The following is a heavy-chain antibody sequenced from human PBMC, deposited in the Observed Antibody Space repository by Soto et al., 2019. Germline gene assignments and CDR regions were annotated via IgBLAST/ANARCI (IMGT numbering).Heavy chain of an antibody. CDR1: GFTFSSYG. CDR3: ATLGMMRGYGMDV. J-gene: IGHJ6*02. Sequence: QVQLVESGGGVVQPGRSLRLSCAASGFTFSSYGMHWVRQAPGKGLEWVAVIWYDGSNKYYADSVKGRFTISRDNSKNTLYLQMNSLRAEDTAVYYCATLGMMRGYGMDVWGQGTTVTVSS. D-gene: IGHD3-16*01. CDR2: IWYDGSNK. V-gene: IGHV3-33*01.